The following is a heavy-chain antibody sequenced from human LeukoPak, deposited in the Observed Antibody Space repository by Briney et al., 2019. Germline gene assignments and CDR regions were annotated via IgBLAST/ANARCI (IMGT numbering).Heavy chain of an antibody. J-gene: IGHJ4*02. CDR3: ARSGEPWALDY. CDR1: GFTFRIYW. CDR2: IKPDESEI. D-gene: IGHD1-14*01. Sequence: GGPLRLPCPPSGFTFRIYWMSWFRRAPGKGRDGVANIKPDESEINYGDSVKARFTVSRDNAKRSLYLQMNSLRVEDTAVYYCARSGEPWALDYWGQGILVTVSS. V-gene: IGHV3-7*01.